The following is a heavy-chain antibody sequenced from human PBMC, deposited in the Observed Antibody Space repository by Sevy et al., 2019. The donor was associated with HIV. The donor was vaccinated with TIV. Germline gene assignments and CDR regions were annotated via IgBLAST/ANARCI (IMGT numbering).Heavy chain of an antibody. D-gene: IGHD3-10*01. Sequence: GGSLRLSCAASGFSFSTYEMNWDRQAPGKRLEWVSYISSSGRTIYNADSVKGRFTISRDNAKNSLYLQMNSLRVEDTAVYYCPRWRRFGELLSLDYWGQGTLVTVSS. CDR2: ISSSGRTI. V-gene: IGHV3-48*03. J-gene: IGHJ4*02. CDR1: GFSFSTYE. CDR3: PRWRRFGELLSLDY.